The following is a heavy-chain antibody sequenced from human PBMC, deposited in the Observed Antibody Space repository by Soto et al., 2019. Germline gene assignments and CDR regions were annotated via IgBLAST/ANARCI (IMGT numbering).Heavy chain of an antibody. Sequence: QVQLVESGGDLVKPGGSLRLSCAASGFTFRDHYMSWIRQAPGKGLEWVSYISSSGTTTHYADSVKGRFTISRDNAQNSLYLQMNSLSVEDTAGYYCARGGLGGRQWFDPWGQGTLVTVSS. J-gene: IGHJ5*02. CDR2: ISSSGTTT. D-gene: IGHD6-6*01. CDR1: GFTFRDHY. CDR3: ARGGLGGRQWFDP. V-gene: IGHV3-11*01.